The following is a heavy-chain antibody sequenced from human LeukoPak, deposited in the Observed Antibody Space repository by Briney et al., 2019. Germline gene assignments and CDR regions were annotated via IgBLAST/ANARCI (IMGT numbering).Heavy chain of an antibody. CDR2: ISSSGSTI. Sequence: GGSLRLSCAASGFTFSDYYMSWISQAPGKTLEWVSYISSSGSTIYYADSVKGRFTISRDNAKNSLYLQMNSLGAEDTAVYYCARALDRGSYAIDYWGQGTLVTVSS. J-gene: IGHJ4*02. D-gene: IGHD1-26*01. CDR3: ARALDRGSYAIDY. CDR1: GFTFSDYY. V-gene: IGHV3-11*01.